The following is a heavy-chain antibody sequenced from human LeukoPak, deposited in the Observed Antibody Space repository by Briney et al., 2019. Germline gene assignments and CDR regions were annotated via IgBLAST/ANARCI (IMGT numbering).Heavy chain of an antibody. V-gene: IGHV4-4*07. CDR3: ARNPNYGGNYYFDY. J-gene: IGHJ4*02. CDR2: IYTSGST. Sequence: SETLSLTCTVSGVSISSYYWSWIRQPAGKGLEWIGRIYTSGSTNYNPSLKSRVTMSVDTSKNQFSLKLSSVTAADTAVYYCARNPNYGGNYYFDYWGQGTLVTVSS. CDR1: GVSISSYY. D-gene: IGHD4-23*01.